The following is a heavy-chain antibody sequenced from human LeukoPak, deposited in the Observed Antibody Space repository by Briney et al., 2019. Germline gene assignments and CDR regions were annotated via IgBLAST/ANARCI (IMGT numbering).Heavy chain of an antibody. CDR3: TRSRNNAFDI. J-gene: IGHJ3*02. CDR1: GFTFSSYW. V-gene: IGHV3-7*05. CDR2: IKEDGSEK. D-gene: IGHD1-26*01. Sequence: GGSLRLSCAASGFTFSSYWISWVRQAPGKGLEWVANIKEDGSEKYYVDSVKGRFTISRDNAKNPLFLQMNSLRAEDTAVYYCTRSRNNAFDIWGQGTMVTVSS.